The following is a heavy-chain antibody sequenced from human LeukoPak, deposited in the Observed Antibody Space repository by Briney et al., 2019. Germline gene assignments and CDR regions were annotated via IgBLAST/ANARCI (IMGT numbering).Heavy chain of an antibody. CDR3: AREAVMPVAPVKIGTSDRPLYEYYGLDV. V-gene: IGHV3-53*01. J-gene: IGHJ6*02. D-gene: IGHD1/OR15-1a*01. Sequence: GGSLRLSCAASGFTITTNYMNWVRQAPGKGLEWVSVIYGDDETNYADSVKGRFTISRDNSKNTLYLQMNSLRADDTAVYYCAREAVMPVAPVKIGTSDRPLYEYYGLDVWGQGTTITVS. CDR1: GFTITTNY. CDR2: IYGDDET.